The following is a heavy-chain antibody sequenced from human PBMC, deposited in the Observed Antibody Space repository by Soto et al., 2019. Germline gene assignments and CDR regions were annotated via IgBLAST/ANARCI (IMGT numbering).Heavy chain of an antibody. CDR3: ASHYYDFWSGYQDAFDI. V-gene: IGHV6-1*01. Sequence: QVQLQQSGPGLVKPSQTLSLTCAISGDSVSSNSAAWNWIRQSPSRGLEWLGRTYYRSKWYNDYAVSVKSRITINPDTYKNQFSLQLNSVTPEDTAVYYCASHYYDFWSGYQDAFDIWGQGTMVTVSS. CDR1: GDSVSSNSAA. CDR2: TYYRSKWYN. D-gene: IGHD3-3*01. J-gene: IGHJ3*02.